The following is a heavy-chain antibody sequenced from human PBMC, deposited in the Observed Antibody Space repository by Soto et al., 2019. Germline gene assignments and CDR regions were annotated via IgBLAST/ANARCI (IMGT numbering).Heavy chain of an antibody. D-gene: IGHD2-15*01. J-gene: IGHJ4*02. CDR1: GFTFSTYG. Sequence: QVQLVESGGGVVQPGRSLRLSCAASGFTFSTYGMHWVRQAPGKGLEWVAVISYDGNNKYYADSMEGRFSISRDNSKNTLYLQMNSLRAEDTAVYFCAKSRSPYGGSQHFDSWGQGTLVTVSS. CDR3: AKSRSPYGGSQHFDS. V-gene: IGHV3-30*18. CDR2: ISYDGNNK.